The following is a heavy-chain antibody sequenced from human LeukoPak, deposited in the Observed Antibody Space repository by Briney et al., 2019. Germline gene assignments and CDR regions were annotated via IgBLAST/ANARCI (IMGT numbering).Heavy chain of an antibody. CDR3: ARDRAVTAVYYYYGMDV. CDR1: GFTFSSYA. J-gene: IGHJ6*02. CDR2: ISYDGSNK. Sequence: PGGSLRLSCAASGFTFSSYAMHWVRQAPGKGLEWVAVISYDGSNKYYADSVKGRFTISRDNSKNTLYLQMNSLRVEDTAVYYCARDRAVTAVYYYYGMDVWGQGTTVTVSS. D-gene: IGHD4-17*01. V-gene: IGHV3-30-3*01.